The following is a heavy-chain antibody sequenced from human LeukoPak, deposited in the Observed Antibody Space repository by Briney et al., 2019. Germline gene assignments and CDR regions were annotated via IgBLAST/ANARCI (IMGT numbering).Heavy chain of an antibody. CDR1: GGTFSSYA. CDR3: AREGRVGATDNWFDP. CDR2: IIPIFGTA. D-gene: IGHD1-26*01. Sequence: ASVKVSCKASGGTFSSYAISWVRQAAGQGLEWMGGIIPIFGTANYAQKFQGRVTITTDESTSTAYMELSSLRSEDTAVYYCAREGRVGATDNWFDPWGKGTLVTASS. V-gene: IGHV1-69*05. J-gene: IGHJ5*02.